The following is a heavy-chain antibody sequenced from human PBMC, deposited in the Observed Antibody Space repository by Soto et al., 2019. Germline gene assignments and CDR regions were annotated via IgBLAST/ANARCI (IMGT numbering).Heavy chain of an antibody. D-gene: IGHD2-21*02. CDR2: IIPIFGTA. CDR1: GGTFSSYA. V-gene: IGHV1-69*01. Sequence: QVQLVQSGAEVKKPGSSVKVSCKASGGTFSSYAISWVRQAPGQGLEWMGGIIPIFGTANYAQKFQGRVTITADESTSTAYMELSSLRSEDTDLYYCARSGYCGGDCSLSEYWGQGTLVTVSS. J-gene: IGHJ4*02. CDR3: ARSGYCGGDCSLSEY.